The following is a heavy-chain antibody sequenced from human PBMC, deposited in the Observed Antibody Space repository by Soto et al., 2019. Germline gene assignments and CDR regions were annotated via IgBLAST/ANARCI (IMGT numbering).Heavy chain of an antibody. CDR1: GGTFSSYT. D-gene: IGHD1-26*01. Sequence: QVQLVQSGAEVKKPGSSVKVSCKASGGTFSSYTISWVRQAPGQGLEWVGRIIPILGIANYAQKFQGRVTITADKSTSTAYMELSSLRSEDTAVYYCAREEHLGYWGQGTLVTVSS. J-gene: IGHJ4*02. CDR2: IIPILGIA. V-gene: IGHV1-69*08. CDR3: AREEHLGY.